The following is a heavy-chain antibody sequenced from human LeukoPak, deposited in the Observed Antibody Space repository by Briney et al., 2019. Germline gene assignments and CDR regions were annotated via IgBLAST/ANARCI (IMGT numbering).Heavy chain of an antibody. CDR1: GASTRNYY. Sequence: PSETLSLTCSVSGASTRNYYWAWLRQPPGKPLEWIGQIYHSGTTHYNPSLKSRLSFFLDMSENQFSLKLTSVSAADTAVYYCARFRHDEGEVYPTYDYFDPWGQGTLVTVSS. V-gene: IGHV4-59*01. D-gene: IGHD5-12*01. CDR3: ARFRHDEGEVYPTYDYFDP. J-gene: IGHJ5*02. CDR2: IYHSGTT.